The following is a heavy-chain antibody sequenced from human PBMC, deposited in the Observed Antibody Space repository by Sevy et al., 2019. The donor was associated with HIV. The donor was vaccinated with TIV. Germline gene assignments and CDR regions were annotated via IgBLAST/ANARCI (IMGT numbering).Heavy chain of an antibody. Sequence: SETLSLTCTVSGGSISSGSYYWSWIRQPAGKGLEWIGRIYTSGSTNYNPSLKSRVTISVDTSNNQFSLKLSSVTAADTSVYYYASHYRGAFGIWGKGTMVTVSS. V-gene: IGHV4-61*02. CDR2: IYTSGST. CDR3: ASHYRGAFGI. D-gene: IGHD3-10*01. J-gene: IGHJ3*02. CDR1: GGSISSGSYY.